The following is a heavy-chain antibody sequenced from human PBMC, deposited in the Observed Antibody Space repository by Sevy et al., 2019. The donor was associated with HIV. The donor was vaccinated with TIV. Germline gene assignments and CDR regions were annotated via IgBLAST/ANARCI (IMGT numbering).Heavy chain of an antibody. V-gene: IGHV3-30*18. J-gene: IGHJ4*02. CDR3: AKREGAYIYYGSGSLDY. Sequence: GGSLRLSCGVSGLTFGEYAMHWVRQAPGKGLEWVALISFDGSKHYYADSVGGRFTISRDNSKNTLYLQMNGLRAEDTAVYYCAKREGAYIYYGSGSLDYWGQGTLVTVSS. CDR1: GLTFGEYA. CDR2: ISFDGSKH. D-gene: IGHD3-10*01.